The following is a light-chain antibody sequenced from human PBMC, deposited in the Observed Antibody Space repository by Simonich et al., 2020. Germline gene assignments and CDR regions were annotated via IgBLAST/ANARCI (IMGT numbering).Light chain of an antibody. V-gene: IGLV6-57*01. CDR1: SGSIASNY. CDR2: EDN. CDR3: QSYDSSNWV. J-gene: IGLJ3*02. Sequence: NFMLTQPHSVSESPGKTVTISCTRSSGSIASNYVPWYQQRPGSSPTTVFYEDNQRPSGVPDRFSGSIDSSSNSASLTISGLKTEDEADYYCQSYDSSNWVFGGGTKLTVL.